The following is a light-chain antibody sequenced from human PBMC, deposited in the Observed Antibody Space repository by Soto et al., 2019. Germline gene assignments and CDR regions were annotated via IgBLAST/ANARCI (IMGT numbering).Light chain of an antibody. V-gene: IGLV2-23*02. J-gene: IGLJ1*01. Sequence: QSVLTQPAYVSGSPGQSINISCTGTSSDVGIYNLVSWYQHCPGKAPKLMIYEVSKRPSGVSDRFSGSKSGNTASLTISGLQAEDEADYYGCSYARSGSFVCGTGTKLTVL. CDR2: EVS. CDR3: CSYARSGSFV. CDR1: SSDVGIYNL.